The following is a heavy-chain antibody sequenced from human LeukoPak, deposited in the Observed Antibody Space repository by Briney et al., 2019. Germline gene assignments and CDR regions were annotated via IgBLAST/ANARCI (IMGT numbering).Heavy chain of an antibody. CDR1: GFTFSSYG. J-gene: IGHJ4*02. V-gene: IGHV3-33*03. Sequence: GGSLRLSCAASGFTFSSYGMHWVRQAPGKGLEWVAVIWYDGSNKYYADSVKGRFTISRDNTMNSLYLQMSSLRAEDTAVYYCATDRGWRTSGYYLYYFEYWGQGTLVTFSS. CDR2: IWYDGSNK. CDR3: ATDRGWRTSGYYLYYFEY. D-gene: IGHD3-3*01.